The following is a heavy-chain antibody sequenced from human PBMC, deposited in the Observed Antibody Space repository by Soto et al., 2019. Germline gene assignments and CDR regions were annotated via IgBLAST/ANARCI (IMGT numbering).Heavy chain of an antibody. CDR2: ITSSSDAI. D-gene: IGHD3-3*01. CDR1: GFPFRSYE. V-gene: IGHV3-48*03. J-gene: IGHJ6*02. Sequence: PGGSLRLSCAVSGFPFRSYEMNWVRQAPGKGPEWVSYITSSSDAIYYAASVKGRFTVSRDNAKNSLYLQMNSLRAEDTAVYYCARSEHYDFWSGYIYGMDVWGQVTTVTVSS. CDR3: ARSEHYDFWSGYIYGMDV.